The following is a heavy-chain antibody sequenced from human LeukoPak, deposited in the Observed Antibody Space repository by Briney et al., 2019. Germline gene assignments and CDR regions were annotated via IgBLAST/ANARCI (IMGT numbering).Heavy chain of an antibody. V-gene: IGHV3-74*01. CDR2: INSDGSST. D-gene: IGHD6-19*01. Sequence: PGGSLRLSCAASGFTFSSYWMHWVRQARGKWLVWVSRINSDGSSTSYADSVKGRFTISRDNAKNTLYLQMNSLRAEDTAVYYCASGKRWSAAVAGHWGQGTLVTVSS. J-gene: IGHJ4*02. CDR1: GFTFSSYW. CDR3: ASGKRWSAAVAGH.